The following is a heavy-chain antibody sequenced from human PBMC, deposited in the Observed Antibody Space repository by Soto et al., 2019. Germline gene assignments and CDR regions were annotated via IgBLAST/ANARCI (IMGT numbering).Heavy chain of an antibody. CDR1: VGSISSGGYY. V-gene: IGHV4-31*03. Sequence: QVQLQESGPGLVKPSQTLSLTCTVSVGSISSGGYYWSWIRQHPGKGLEWIGYIYYSGSTYYNPSLKSRVTISVDTSKNQFSLKLSSVTAADTAVYYCARDYWFAAAAPYYYYGMDVWGQGTTVTVSS. CDR3: ARDYWFAAAAPYYYYGMDV. CDR2: IYYSGST. D-gene: IGHD6-13*01. J-gene: IGHJ6*02.